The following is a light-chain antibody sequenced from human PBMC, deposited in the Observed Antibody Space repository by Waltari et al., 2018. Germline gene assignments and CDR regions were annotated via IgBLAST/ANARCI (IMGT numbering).Light chain of an antibody. CDR3: MQGSFWPWT. CDR1: QSLVHGDGNTF. Sequence: VLTQSPVSLSVTLGQPASISCTSSQSLVHGDGNTFLSWFLQGPGQSPRRLIYKVSIRDSGVPDRFSGSGSDSDFTLTISRLEAEDVGVYFCMQGSFWPWTFGQGTKVEIK. V-gene: IGKV2-30*02. CDR2: KVS. J-gene: IGKJ1*01.